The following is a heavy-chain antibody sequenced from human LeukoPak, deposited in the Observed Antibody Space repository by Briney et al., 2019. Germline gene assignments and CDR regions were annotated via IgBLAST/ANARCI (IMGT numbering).Heavy chain of an antibody. Sequence: SQTLSLTCTVSGGSISSYYWSWIRQPPGKGLEWIGYIYYSGSTNYNPSLKSRVTISVDTSKNQFSLKLSSVTAADTAVYYCTRALLATYDYWGQGTLVTVSS. CDR2: IYYSGST. D-gene: IGHD2/OR15-2a*01. CDR1: GGSISSYY. J-gene: IGHJ4*02. V-gene: IGHV4-59*01. CDR3: TRALLATYDY.